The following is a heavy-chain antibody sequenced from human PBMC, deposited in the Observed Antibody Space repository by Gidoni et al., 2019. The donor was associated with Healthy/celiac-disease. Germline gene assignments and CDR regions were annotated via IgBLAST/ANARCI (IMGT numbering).Heavy chain of an antibody. CDR2: VYYSGST. CDR1: GGAISSSSYY. CDR3: AYDFWSGYPPPGHWFDP. Sequence: QLQLQESGPGLVKPSETLSLTCTVSGGAISSSSYYWGWIRQPPGKGLEWSGGVYYSGSTYYNPSLKSRVTISVDTSKNQFSLKLSSVTAADTAVYYCAYDFWSGYPPPGHWFDPWGQGTLVTVSS. D-gene: IGHD3-3*01. J-gene: IGHJ5*02. V-gene: IGHV4-39*01.